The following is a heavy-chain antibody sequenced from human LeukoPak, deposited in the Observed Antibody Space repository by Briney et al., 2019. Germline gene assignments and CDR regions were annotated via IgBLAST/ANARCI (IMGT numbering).Heavy chain of an antibody. CDR2: ISGSGGST. J-gene: IGHJ3*02. Sequence: VRQAPXXXLXWVSSISGSGGSTYYADSGKGRFTISRDNSKNTLYLQMRSLRAEDTAVYYCAKEAAVTTRGAFDIWGQGTMVTVSS. D-gene: IGHD4-17*01. V-gene: IGHV3-23*01. CDR3: AKEAAVTTRGAFDI.